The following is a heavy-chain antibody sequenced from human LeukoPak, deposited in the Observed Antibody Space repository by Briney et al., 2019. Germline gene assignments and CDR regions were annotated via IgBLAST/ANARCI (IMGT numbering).Heavy chain of an antibody. CDR1: GGSISSSSYY. J-gene: IGHJ4*02. V-gene: IGHV4-39*01. Sequence: LETLSLTCTVSGGSISSSSYYWGWIRQPPGKGLEWIGSIYYSGSTYYNPSLKSRVTISVDTSKNQFSLKLSSVTAADTAVYYCARHPPGGVLFDYWGQGTLVSVSS. D-gene: IGHD2-15*01. CDR2: IYYSGST. CDR3: ARHPPGGVLFDY.